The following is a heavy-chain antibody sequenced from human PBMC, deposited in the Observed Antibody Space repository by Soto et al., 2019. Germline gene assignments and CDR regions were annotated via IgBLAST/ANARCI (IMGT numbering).Heavy chain of an antibody. D-gene: IGHD2-15*01. CDR1: GGSISSYY. CDR2: IYYSGST. Sequence: PSETLSLTCTVSGGSISSYYWSWIRQPPGKGLEWIGYIYYSGSTNYNPSLKSRVTISLDTSKNQFSLKLTSVTAADTAVYYCAGRYCTGGSCYRPWGQGTLVTVSS. V-gene: IGHV4-59*12. J-gene: IGHJ4*02. CDR3: AGRYCTGGSCYRP.